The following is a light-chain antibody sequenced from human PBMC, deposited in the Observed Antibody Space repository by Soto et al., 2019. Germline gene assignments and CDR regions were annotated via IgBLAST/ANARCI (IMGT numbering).Light chain of an antibody. V-gene: IGLV2-11*01. CDR3: CSYAGSPRYV. J-gene: IGLJ1*01. CDR1: SSDVGGYNY. CDR2: DVS. Sequence: QSALTQPRSVSGSPGQSVTISCTGTSSDVGGYNYVSWYQQYPGKAPKVMIYDVSERPSGVPDRFSGSKSGNTASLTISGLQADDEADYYCCSYAGSPRYVFGTGTKVTVL.